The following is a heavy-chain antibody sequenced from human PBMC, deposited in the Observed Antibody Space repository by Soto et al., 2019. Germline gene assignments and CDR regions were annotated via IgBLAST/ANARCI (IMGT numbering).Heavy chain of an antibody. J-gene: IGHJ4*02. V-gene: IGHV4-39*01. Sequence: PSETLSLTCTVSGDSLSSSSYYWGCIRQPPGKGLEWIGSINYSESTFYNPSLESRVTISVDTSKNQFSLKLSSLTAADTAVYYCARTIPAALYYFDSWGQGTLVTVSS. D-gene: IGHD6-13*01. CDR3: ARTIPAALYYFDS. CDR1: GDSLSSSSYY. CDR2: INYSEST.